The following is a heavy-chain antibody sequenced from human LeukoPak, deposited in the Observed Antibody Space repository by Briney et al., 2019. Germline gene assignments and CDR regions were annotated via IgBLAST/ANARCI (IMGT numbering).Heavy chain of an antibody. D-gene: IGHD1-26*01. V-gene: IGHV3-30*02. J-gene: IGHJ6*03. CDR2: IRYDGSSK. CDR1: GFTFNSYG. Sequence: AGGTLRISSAAPGFTFNSYGIHWVRQAPGKGLVRLAFIRYDGSSKYYVDSVKGRFTISRDNSKNIMNLQMKSPGVVAMSENSRAKGSGWEASDLYYYMDVWGKGTTVTISS. CDR3: AKGSGWEASDLYYYMDV.